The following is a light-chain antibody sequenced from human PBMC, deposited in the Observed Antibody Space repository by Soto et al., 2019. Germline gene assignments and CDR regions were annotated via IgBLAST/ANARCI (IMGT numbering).Light chain of an antibody. V-gene: IGLV2-14*01. J-gene: IGLJ1*01. Sequence: VLSQHASVSGSPGQSITISCTGTSSDVGGYNYVSWYQQHPGKAPKLMIYDVSNRPSGVSNRFSGSKSGNTASLTISGLQAEDEADYYCSSYTSSSTLVFGTGTKITVL. CDR1: SSDVGGYNY. CDR3: SSYTSSSTLV. CDR2: DVS.